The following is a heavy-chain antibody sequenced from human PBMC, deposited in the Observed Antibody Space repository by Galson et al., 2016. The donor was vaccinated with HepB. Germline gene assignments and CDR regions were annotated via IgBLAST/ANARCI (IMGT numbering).Heavy chain of an antibody. Sequence: SLRLSCAASGFTFRGYAIHWVRQTSGKGLEWVGRIRGKANSYETTYSAAVKGRFTLSRDDSENTSYIQMNSLKTEDTAVYYCSLDFDNWGQGTLVAVPS. J-gene: IGHJ4*02. CDR3: SLDFDN. CDR1: GFTFRGYA. CDR2: IRGKANSYET. V-gene: IGHV3-73*01.